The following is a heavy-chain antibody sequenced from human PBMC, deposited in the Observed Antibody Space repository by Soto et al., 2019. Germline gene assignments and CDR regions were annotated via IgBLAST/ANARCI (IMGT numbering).Heavy chain of an antibody. Sequence: QVQLVESGGGVVQPGRSLRLSCAASGFSFNTYGMHWVRQAPGKGLEWVTVISDDGSKKYYADSVKGRFTISRNNSKDTLYLQMNSLRAEDTAVYFCAKGAVAVWSSDYNYYYLDGWGTGTTVTVSS. J-gene: IGHJ6*03. V-gene: IGHV3-30*18. CDR1: GFSFNTYG. CDR2: ISDDGSKK. D-gene: IGHD6-19*01. CDR3: AKGAVAVWSSDYNYYYLDG.